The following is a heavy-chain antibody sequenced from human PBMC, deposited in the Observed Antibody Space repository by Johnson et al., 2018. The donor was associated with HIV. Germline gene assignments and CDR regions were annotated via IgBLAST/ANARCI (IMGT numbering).Heavy chain of an antibody. V-gene: IGHV3-30*02. D-gene: IGHD5-12*01. Sequence: QMQLVESGGGLVKPGGSLRLSCAASGFTFSNAWMSWVRQAPGKGLEWVAFIRYDGSNKYYADSVKGRLTISRDNSKNTLYLQMNSLRAEDTAVYYCAKDRILSGYGPGAFDIWGQGTMVTVSS. J-gene: IGHJ3*02. CDR3: AKDRILSGYGPGAFDI. CDR2: IRYDGSNK. CDR1: GFTFSNAW.